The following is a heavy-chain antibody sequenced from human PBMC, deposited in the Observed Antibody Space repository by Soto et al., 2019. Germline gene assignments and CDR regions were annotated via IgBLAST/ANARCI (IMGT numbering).Heavy chain of an antibody. J-gene: IGHJ4*02. CDR1: GFTFDDYA. D-gene: IGHD6-6*01. CDR3: AKDIEYSSSSTNYFDH. Sequence: EVQLVESGGGLVQPGRSLRLSCAASGFTFDDYAMHWVRQAPGKGLEWVSGISWNSGNVGYADSVKGRFTISRDNAKNXLYLQMNSLRAEDTALYYCAKDIEYSSSSTNYFDHWGQGTLVTVSS. CDR2: ISWNSGNV. V-gene: IGHV3-9*01.